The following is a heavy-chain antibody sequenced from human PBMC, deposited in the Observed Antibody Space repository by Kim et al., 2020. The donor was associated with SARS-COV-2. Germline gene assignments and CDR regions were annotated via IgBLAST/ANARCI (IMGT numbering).Heavy chain of an antibody. CDR2: IYYSGST. V-gene: IGHV4-39*01. CDR1: GGSISSSSYY. Sequence: SETLSLTCTVSGGSISSSSYYWGWIRQPPGKGLEWIGSIYYSGSTYYNPSLKSRVTISVDTSKNQFSLKLSSVTAADTAVYYCARTKGAGYSYGPNWFDPWGQGTLVTVSS. D-gene: IGHD5-18*01. J-gene: IGHJ5*02. CDR3: ARTKGAGYSYGPNWFDP.